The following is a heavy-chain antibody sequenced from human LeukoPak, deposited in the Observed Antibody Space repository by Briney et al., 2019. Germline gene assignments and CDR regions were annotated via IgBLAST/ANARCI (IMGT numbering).Heavy chain of an antibody. CDR2: INTDGSTT. CDR3: ARALFQVPYYFDF. CDR1: EFSFTNYW. V-gene: IGHV3-74*01. J-gene: IGHJ4*02. D-gene: IGHD2-2*01. Sequence: QTGGSLRLSCEASEFSFTNYWMYWVRQAPGKGLAWVSAINTDGSTTTYADSVKGRFTISRDNARNTLYLQMNSLRAEDTAVYYCARALFQVPYYFDFWSQGTLVTVSS.